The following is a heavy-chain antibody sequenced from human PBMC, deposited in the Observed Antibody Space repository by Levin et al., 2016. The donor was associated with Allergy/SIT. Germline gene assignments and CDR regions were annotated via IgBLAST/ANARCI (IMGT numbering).Heavy chain of an antibody. V-gene: IGHV4-39*01. CDR1: GGSISNTNW. CDR2: VYYDGNT. J-gene: IGHJ1*01. CDR3: ARREYTYHLQ. D-gene: IGHD5-18*01. Sequence: SETLSLTCAVSGGSISNTNWWSWVRQPPGKGLEWIGSVYYDGNTYYNPSLQSRVSISFDKSKSQFSLRLRSVTAADTSLYYCARREYTYHLQWGQGILVAVSS.